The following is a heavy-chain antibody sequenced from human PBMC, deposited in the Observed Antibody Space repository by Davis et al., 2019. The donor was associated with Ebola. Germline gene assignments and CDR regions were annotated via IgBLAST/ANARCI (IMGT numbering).Heavy chain of an antibody. CDR2: IFPGDSDI. Sequence: GESLKISCKGSGYDFTNYWIGWVRQMPGKGLEWMGIIFPGDSDIRYSPSFQGQVTFSADKSISTAYLQWTSLKASDTAMYFCARPDCSGSSCILDVWGQGTTVTVSS. D-gene: IGHD2-15*01. CDR3: ARPDCSGSSCILDV. J-gene: IGHJ6*02. V-gene: IGHV5-51*01. CDR1: GYDFTNYW.